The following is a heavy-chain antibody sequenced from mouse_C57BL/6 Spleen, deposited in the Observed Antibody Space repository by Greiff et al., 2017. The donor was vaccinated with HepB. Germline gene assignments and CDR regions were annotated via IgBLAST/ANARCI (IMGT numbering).Heavy chain of an antibody. V-gene: IGHV1-82*01. CDR2: IYPGDGDT. CDR1: GYAFSSSW. CDR3: ARGGSYGSYGFAY. Sequence: VQLQQSGPELVKPGASVKISCKASGYAFSSSWMNWVKQRPGKGLEWIGRIYPGDGDTNYNGKFKGKATLTADNSSSTAYMQPSSLTSEDSAVYCCARGGSYGSYGFAYWGQGTLVTVSA. D-gene: IGHD2-1*01. J-gene: IGHJ3*01.